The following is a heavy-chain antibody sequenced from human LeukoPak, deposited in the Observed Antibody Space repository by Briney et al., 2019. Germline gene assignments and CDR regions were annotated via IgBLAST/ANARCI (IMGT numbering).Heavy chain of an antibody. CDR3: AKKRYSGSDFRWSYYYYMDV. Sequence: GGSVRLSCAASGFAFSTHGMHWVRQAPGKGLEWVAFIRYDGNDQDYADSVKGRFTISRDNSKNTLYLQMINLRPEDAAVYYCAKKRYSGSDFRWSYYYYMDVWGQGTTVTVSS. J-gene: IGHJ6*03. V-gene: IGHV3-30*02. CDR1: GFAFSTHG. CDR2: IRYDGNDQ. D-gene: IGHD5-12*01.